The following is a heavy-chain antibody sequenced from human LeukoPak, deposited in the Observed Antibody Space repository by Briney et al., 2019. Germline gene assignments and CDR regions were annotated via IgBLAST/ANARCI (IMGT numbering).Heavy chain of an antibody. CDR1: GFISTNAY. CDR2: IKSRGDGGTV. CDR3: TTDAGYSSKWYKD. Sequence: GGSLRLSCAASGFISTNAYMSWVRQAPGKGLEWVGRIKSRGDGGTVEYAAPVKDRFSISRDDSRNMLYLQMNSLKTEDTAVYYCTTDAGYSSKWYKDWGQGTLVTVAS. V-gene: IGHV3-15*01. D-gene: IGHD2-15*01. J-gene: IGHJ4*02.